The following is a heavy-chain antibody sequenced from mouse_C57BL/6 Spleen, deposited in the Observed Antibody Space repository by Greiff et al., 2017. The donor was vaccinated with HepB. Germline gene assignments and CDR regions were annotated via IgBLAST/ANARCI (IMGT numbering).Heavy chain of an antibody. CDR3: ATIRVDGYPLYFDY. D-gene: IGHD2-3*01. Sequence: QVQLKQPGAELVKPGASVKLSCKASGYTFTSYWMHWVKQRPGRGLEWIGRIDPNSGGTKYNEKFKSKATLTVDKPSSTAYMQLSSLTSEDSAVYYCATIRVDGYPLYFDYWGQGTTLTVSS. V-gene: IGHV1-72*01. CDR2: IDPNSGGT. CDR1: GYTFTSYW. J-gene: IGHJ2*01.